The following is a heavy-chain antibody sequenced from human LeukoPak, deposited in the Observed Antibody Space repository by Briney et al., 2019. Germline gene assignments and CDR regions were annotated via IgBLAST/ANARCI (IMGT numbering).Heavy chain of an antibody. V-gene: IGHV4-39*01. Sequence: SETLSLTCTVSGGSISSSSYYWGWIRQPPGKGLEWIGSIYYSGSTYYNPSPKSRATISVDTSKNQFSLKLSSVTAADTAVYYCARHGRGNVGYFDYWGQGTLVTVSS. CDR2: IYYSGST. CDR3: ARHGRGNVGYFDY. J-gene: IGHJ4*02. CDR1: GGSISSSSYY. D-gene: IGHD1-26*01.